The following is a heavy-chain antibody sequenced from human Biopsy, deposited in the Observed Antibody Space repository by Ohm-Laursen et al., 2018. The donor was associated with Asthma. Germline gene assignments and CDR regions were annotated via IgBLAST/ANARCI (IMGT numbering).Heavy chain of an antibody. J-gene: IGHJ6*02. Sequence: GASVKVSCKAPGGTFSNFAISWVRQAPGQGLEWLGGIMTVFGTTNYAQKFQGRVTITADESTSTAYMEVTSLRSEDTAIYYCARWLFGYSSGWSLLLKKIYYSGMDVWGQGTAVTVSS. CDR2: IMTVFGTT. D-gene: IGHD6-19*01. CDR1: GGTFSNFA. V-gene: IGHV1-69*13. CDR3: ARWLFGYSSGWSLLLKKIYYSGMDV.